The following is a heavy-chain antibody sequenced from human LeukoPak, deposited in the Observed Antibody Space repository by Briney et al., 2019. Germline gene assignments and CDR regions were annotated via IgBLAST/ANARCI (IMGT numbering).Heavy chain of an antibody. V-gene: IGHV3-66*01. D-gene: IGHD4-17*01. CDR2: IYSGGST. Sequence: PGGSLRLSCAASGFTVSSNYMSWVRQAPGKGLEWVSVIYSGGSTYYADSVKGRFTISRDNSKNTLYLQMNSLRAEDTAVYYCARDRATVTTSDAFDIWGRGTVVTVSS. CDR1: GFTVSSNY. CDR3: ARDRATVTTSDAFDI. J-gene: IGHJ3*02.